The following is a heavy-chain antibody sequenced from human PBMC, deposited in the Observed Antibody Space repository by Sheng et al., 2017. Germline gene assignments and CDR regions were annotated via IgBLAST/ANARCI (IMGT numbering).Heavy chain of an antibody. CDR2: IRYDGSDK. V-gene: IGHV3-30*02. J-gene: IGHJ4*02. D-gene: IGHD6-19*01. Sequence: QVQLVESGGGVVQPGGSLRLSCAASGFTFSSYGMHWVRQAPGKGLEWMTFIRYDGSDKYYADSVKGRFTVSRDNSKNTLYLQMNSLRAEDTAVYYCAKDQPGKYSSGSVDCWGQGTLVTVSS. CDR1: GFTFSSYG. CDR3: AKDQPGKYSSGSVDC.